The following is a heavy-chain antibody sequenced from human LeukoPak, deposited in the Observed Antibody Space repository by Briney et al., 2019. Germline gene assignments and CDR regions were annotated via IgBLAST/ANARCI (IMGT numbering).Heavy chain of an antibody. CDR1: GGSISGSSSY. Sequence: SETLSLTCAVSGGSISGSSSYWGWIRQPPGTGLEWIGSIYYSGSTYYNSSLKSRLTISVDTSKNQFSLKLSSVTAADAAAYYCARHSSFFSPLYPWGQGTLVTVSS. CDR2: IYYSGST. D-gene: IGHD1-26*01. V-gene: IGHV4-39*01. CDR3: ARHSSFFSPLYP. J-gene: IGHJ5*02.